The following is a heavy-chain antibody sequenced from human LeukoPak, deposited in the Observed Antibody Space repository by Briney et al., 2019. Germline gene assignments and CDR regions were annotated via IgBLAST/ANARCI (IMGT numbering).Heavy chain of an antibody. CDR2: IIPIFRTP. CDR3: ATGMLDGGEWFENDT. CDR1: GGTFNSYS. J-gene: IGHJ5*02. Sequence: ASVKVSCKTSGGTFNSYSINWVRQAPGQGLEWMGGIIPIFRTPNYAQKFQGRVTITADESTNTAYMELSSLSSTDTAVYYCATGMLDGGEWFENDTWGQGTLVTVSA. D-gene: IGHD3-3*01. V-gene: IGHV1-69*13.